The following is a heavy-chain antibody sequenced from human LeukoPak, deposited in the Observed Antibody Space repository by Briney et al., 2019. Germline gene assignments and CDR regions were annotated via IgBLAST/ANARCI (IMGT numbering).Heavy chain of an antibody. D-gene: IGHD3-10*01. CDR2: IYHSGST. J-gene: IGHJ4*02. Sequence: SGTLSLTCAVSGGSISSSNWWSWVRQPPGKGLEWIGEIYHSGSTNYNPSLKSRVTISVDKSKNQFSLKLSSVTAADTAVYYCARGGSGSYYFSLWYWGQGTLVTVSS. V-gene: IGHV4-4*02. CDR1: GGSISSSNW. CDR3: ARGGSGSYYFSLWY.